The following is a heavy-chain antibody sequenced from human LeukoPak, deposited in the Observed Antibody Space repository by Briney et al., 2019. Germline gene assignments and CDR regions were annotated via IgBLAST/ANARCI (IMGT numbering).Heavy chain of an antibody. J-gene: IGHJ6*03. D-gene: IGHD5-18*01. CDR3: ARGIRDTLIYYYYYYMDV. Sequence: ASVKVSCKASGYTFTSNALGWVRQAPGQGLEWMGTINPSGGSTSYAQKFQGRVTMTRDMSTSTVYMELSSLGSEDTAVYYCARGIRDTLIYYYYYYMDVWGKGTTVTVSS. CDR1: GYTFTSNA. CDR2: INPSGGST. V-gene: IGHV1-46*01.